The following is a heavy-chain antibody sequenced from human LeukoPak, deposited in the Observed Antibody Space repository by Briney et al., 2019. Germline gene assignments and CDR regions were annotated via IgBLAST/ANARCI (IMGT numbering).Heavy chain of an antibody. CDR2: ITGNGDNA. V-gene: IGHV3-23*01. Sequence: ETLSLTCTVSGGSISSSSYYWGWIRQPPGKGLEWVSGITGNGDNAFYADSVKGRFTTSRDNSKNTLFLQMNSLRAEDTAVYYCAKGGAAYSYDYWGQGTLVIVSS. J-gene: IGHJ4*02. CDR1: GGSISSSSYY. D-gene: IGHD2-21*01. CDR3: AKGGAAYSYDY.